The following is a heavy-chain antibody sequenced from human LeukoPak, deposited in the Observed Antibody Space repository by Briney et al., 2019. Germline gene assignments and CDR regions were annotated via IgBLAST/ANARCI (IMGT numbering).Heavy chain of an antibody. Sequence: ARSLRLSCAASGFTFSSYGMQWVRQAPGKGLEWVAVISFDGSHEYYADSVKGRFTISRDTSKNTLYLQMNSLRAEDTAVYYCAKQEIGTTWSVGYWGQGTLVTVSS. CDR1: GFTFSSYG. J-gene: IGHJ4*02. CDR3: AKQEIGTTWSVGY. CDR2: ISFDGSHE. D-gene: IGHD1-14*01. V-gene: IGHV3-30*18.